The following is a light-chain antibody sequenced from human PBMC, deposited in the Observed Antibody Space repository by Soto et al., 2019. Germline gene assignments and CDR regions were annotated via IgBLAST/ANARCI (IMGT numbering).Light chain of an antibody. CDR1: QDINIY. Sequence: DIQMTQSPSSLFASVGDRVTITCQATQDINIYLNWYQQKPGKAPKLLIYDASNLEAGVPSRFRGSGSGTDFTFTISRLKPEDIATYYCQQYENLPTFGQGTRLEIK. CDR2: DAS. J-gene: IGKJ5*01. CDR3: QQYENLPT. V-gene: IGKV1-33*01.